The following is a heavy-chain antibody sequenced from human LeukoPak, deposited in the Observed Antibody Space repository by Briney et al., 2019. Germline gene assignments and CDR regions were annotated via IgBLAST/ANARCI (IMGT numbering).Heavy chain of an antibody. J-gene: IGHJ3*02. CDR1: GVSISSSTCY. D-gene: IGHD1-26*01. CDR3: ARGDLVGSYRSRDAFDI. CDR2: IYYSGST. V-gene: IGHV4-39*07. Sequence: SETLSLTCNVSGVSISSSTCYWGWIRQPPGKGLEWIGSIYYSGSTYYNPSLKSRVTISVDTSKNQFSLKLSSVTAADTAVYYCARGDLVGSYRSRDAFDIWGQGAMVTVSS.